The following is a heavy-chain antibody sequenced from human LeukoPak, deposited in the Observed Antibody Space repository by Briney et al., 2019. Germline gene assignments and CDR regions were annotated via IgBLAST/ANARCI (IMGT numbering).Heavy chain of an antibody. Sequence: PGGSLRLSCATPGFTFSSYAIDWVRQAPGKGLEWVAFISYDGSAKYYADSVKGRFTISRDSSKNTVYLQMNNLRAEDTALYYCARDQSGTYCVDYWGQGTLVTVSS. CDR3: ARDQSGTYCVDY. D-gene: IGHD1-26*01. CDR1: GFTFSSYA. V-gene: IGHV3-30*04. CDR2: ISYDGSAK. J-gene: IGHJ4*02.